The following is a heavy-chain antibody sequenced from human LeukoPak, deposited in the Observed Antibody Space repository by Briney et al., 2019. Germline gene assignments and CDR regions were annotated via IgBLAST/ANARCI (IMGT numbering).Heavy chain of an antibody. J-gene: IGHJ6*02. D-gene: IGHD4-17*01. CDR2: ISSSGSTI. CDR1: GFTFSSYE. V-gene: IGHV3-48*03. Sequence: GGSLRLSCAASGFTFSSYEMNWVRQAPGKGLEWVSYISSSGSTIYYADSVKGRFTISRDNAKNSLYLQMNSLRAEDTAVYYRARVAGYGDFNYYYYYGMDVWGQGTTVTVSS. CDR3: ARVAGYGDFNYYYYYGMDV.